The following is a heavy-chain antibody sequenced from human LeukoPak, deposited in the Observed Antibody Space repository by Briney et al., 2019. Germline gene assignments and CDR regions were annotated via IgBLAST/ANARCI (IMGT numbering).Heavy chain of an antibody. D-gene: IGHD5-24*01. J-gene: IGHJ4*02. CDR1: ESTFSHYY. CDR2: NSSSGSTI. V-gene: IGHV3-11*01. Sequence: SLRLSCAASESTFSHYYMSLIRQPPEKGLEWVSYNSSSGSTIYYADSVKGRFTISSDNAKNSQYLQMNIMRAEDTAVYYCASAERGWVQSFDYWGQGTLVTVYS. CDR3: ASAERGWVQSFDY.